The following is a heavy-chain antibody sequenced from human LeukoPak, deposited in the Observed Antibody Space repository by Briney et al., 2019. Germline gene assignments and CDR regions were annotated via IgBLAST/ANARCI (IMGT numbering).Heavy chain of an antibody. J-gene: IGHJ4*02. Sequence: GESLKISCKSSGYTFTHDWIGWVRQMPGKGLEWMGIIYPRDSTNRYSPAFEGQVTISVDKSITTAYLQWSSLKASDTAMYYCARRAIIQGTSALDFWGQGTVVIVSS. CDR1: GYTFTHDW. CDR2: IYPRDSTN. D-gene: IGHD3-3*01. V-gene: IGHV5-51*01. CDR3: ARRAIIQGTSALDF.